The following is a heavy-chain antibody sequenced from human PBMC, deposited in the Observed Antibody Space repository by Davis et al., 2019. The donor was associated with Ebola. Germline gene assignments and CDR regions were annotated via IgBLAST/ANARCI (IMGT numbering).Heavy chain of an antibody. Sequence: ASVKVSCKASGYTFTGYYMHWVRQAPGQGLEWMGWINPNSGGTNYAQKFQGWVTMTRDTSISTAYMELSRLRSDDTAVYYCARGADSSRIRYYGMDVWGQGTTVTVSS. J-gene: IGHJ6*02. V-gene: IGHV1-2*04. CDR2: INPNSGGT. D-gene: IGHD6-13*01. CDR1: GYTFTGYY. CDR3: ARGADSSRIRYYGMDV.